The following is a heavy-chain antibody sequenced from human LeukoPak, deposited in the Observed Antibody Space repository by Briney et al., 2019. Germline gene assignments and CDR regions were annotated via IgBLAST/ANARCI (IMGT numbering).Heavy chain of an antibody. V-gene: IGHV3-23*01. CDR3: AKDFSGWYGSVGYFDY. CDR2: ISGSGGST. CDR1: GFTFSSYG. D-gene: IGHD6-19*01. J-gene: IGHJ4*02. Sequence: GGSLRLSCAASGFTFSSYGMSWVRQAPGTGLEGVSAISGSGGSTYYADSVKGRFTVSRDNSKNTLYLQMNSLRAEDTAVYYCAKDFSGWYGSVGYFDYWGQGTLVTVSS.